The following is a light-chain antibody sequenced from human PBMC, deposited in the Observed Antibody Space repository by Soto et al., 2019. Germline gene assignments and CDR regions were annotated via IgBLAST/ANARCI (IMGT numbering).Light chain of an antibody. J-gene: IGLJ1*01. CDR1: SSDVGGYNS. CDR3: SSYTSRNSCA. Sequence: QSVLTQPASVSGSPGQSIAISCTGTSSDVGGYNSVSWYQQHPGKAPKLMIYNVSNRPSGFSDRFSGSKSGNTASLTISGLQAEDEADYYCSSYTSRNSCAFGPRTEVTVL. CDR2: NVS. V-gene: IGLV2-14*03.